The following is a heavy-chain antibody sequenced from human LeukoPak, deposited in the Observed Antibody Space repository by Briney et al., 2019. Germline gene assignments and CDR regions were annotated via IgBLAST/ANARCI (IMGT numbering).Heavy chain of an antibody. V-gene: IGHV1-69*13. CDR2: IIPIFGTA. D-gene: IGHD6-19*01. CDR3: ARNYGELGSGWYINYYYYMDV. Sequence: SVKVSCKASGGTFSSYAISWVRQAPGQGLERMGGIIPIFGTANYAQKFQGRVTITADESTSTAYMELSSLRSEDTAVYYCARNYGELGSGWYINYYYYMDVWGKGTTVTISS. J-gene: IGHJ6*03. CDR1: GGTFSSYA.